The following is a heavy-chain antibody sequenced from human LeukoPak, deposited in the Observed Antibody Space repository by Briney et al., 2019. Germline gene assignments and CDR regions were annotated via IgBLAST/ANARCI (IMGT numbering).Heavy chain of an antibody. V-gene: IGHV3-11*01. CDR3: ARDQAGPQASVDY. Sequence: GGSLRLSCAASGFTFSDYYMSWIRQAPGKGLEWVSYIRSSGRTIYYADSVKGRLNISRDNAKKSLYLQMNSLRADDTAVYSCARDQAGPQASVDYWGQGTLVTVSS. J-gene: IGHJ4*02. CDR2: IRSSGRTI. CDR1: GFTFSDYY.